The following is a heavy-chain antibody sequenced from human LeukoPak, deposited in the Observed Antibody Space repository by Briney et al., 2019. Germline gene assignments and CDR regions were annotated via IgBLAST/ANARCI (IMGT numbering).Heavy chain of an antibody. V-gene: IGHV4-61*02. CDR2: IYTSGST. J-gene: IGHJ4*02. CDR3: ARSSSSWYEEY. Sequence: SETLSLTCTVSGDSISSGSYYWSWIRQPAGKGLEWIGRIYTSGSTNYNPSLKSRVTISVDTSKNQFSLKLSSVTAADTAVYYCARSSSSWYEEYWGQGTLVTVSS. CDR1: GDSISSGSYY. D-gene: IGHD6-13*01.